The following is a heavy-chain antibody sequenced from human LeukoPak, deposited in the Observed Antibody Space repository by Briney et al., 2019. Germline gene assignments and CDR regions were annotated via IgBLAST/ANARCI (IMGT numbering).Heavy chain of an antibody. CDR1: GYTFTSYG. CDR3: ARERSYCSSTSCHNWFDP. CDR2: IRAYNGNT. Sequence: ASVKLSCKASGYTFTSYGISWVRQAPGQGLEWMGWIRAYNGNTNYAQKLQGRVTMTTDTSTSTAYMELRSLRSDDTAVYYCARERSYCSSTSCHNWFDPWGQGTLVTVSS. D-gene: IGHD2-2*01. J-gene: IGHJ5*02. V-gene: IGHV1-18*04.